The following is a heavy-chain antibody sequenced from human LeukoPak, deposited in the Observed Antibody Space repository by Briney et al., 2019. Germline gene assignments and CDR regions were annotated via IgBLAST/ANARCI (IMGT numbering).Heavy chain of an antibody. CDR2: ISSSGSAI. J-gene: IGHJ4*02. D-gene: IGHD4-17*01. V-gene: IGHV3-48*02. CDR1: GFTFSSYT. Sequence: GALRLSCAASGFTFSSYTMNWVRQAPGKGLEWVSYISSSGSAIYYADSVKGRFTISRDNAKNSLYLQMNSLRDDDTAVYYCARAPPDYGDFDYWGRGTLVTVSS. CDR3: ARAPPDYGDFDY.